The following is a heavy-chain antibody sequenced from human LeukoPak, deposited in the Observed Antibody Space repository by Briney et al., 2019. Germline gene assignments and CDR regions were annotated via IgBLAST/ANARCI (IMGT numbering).Heavy chain of an antibody. Sequence: AGGSLGLSCAASGFSVSNNYMNWVRQASGKGLEWVSVMHSDGRTFYADSVKGRFTISRDKSKNMFYLQMDSLRAEDTAVYYCARDPDDRSGLDAFETWGQGTKVTVS. CDR1: GFSVSNNY. CDR2: MHSDGRT. CDR3: ARDPDDRSGLDAFET. D-gene: IGHD3-22*01. V-gene: IGHV3-53*01. J-gene: IGHJ3*02.